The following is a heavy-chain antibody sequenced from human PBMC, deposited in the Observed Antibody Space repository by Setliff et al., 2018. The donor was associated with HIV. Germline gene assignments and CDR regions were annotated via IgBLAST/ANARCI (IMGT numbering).Heavy chain of an antibody. V-gene: IGHV1-2*06. CDR1: GYTFTAYY. D-gene: IGHD3-10*01. Sequence: GASVKVSCKASGYTFTAYYLHWVRQAPGQGLEWMGRINPNNGDTNYAQKFQGRVTMTRDTSISTAYMELSRLRSADTAVYYCASGKGVRGVIITGGLDVWGKGTTVTVSS. J-gene: IGHJ6*04. CDR3: ASGKGVRGVIITGGLDV. CDR2: INPNNGDT.